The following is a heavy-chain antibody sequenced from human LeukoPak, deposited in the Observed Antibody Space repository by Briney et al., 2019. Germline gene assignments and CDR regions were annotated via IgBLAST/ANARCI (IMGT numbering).Heavy chain of an antibody. D-gene: IGHD6-13*01. CDR2: NSAYNGNT. V-gene: IGHV1-18*01. CDR3: ARAVAAPQSDWFDP. CDR1: GHTFTSYG. J-gene: IGHJ5*02. Sequence: PGASVKVSCKATGHTFTSYGITWVRQAPGRELEWMGWNSAYNGNTNYAQKLQGRVTMTTDTSTSTAYMELRSLRSEDTAVYYCARAVAAPQSDWFDPWGQGTLVTVSS.